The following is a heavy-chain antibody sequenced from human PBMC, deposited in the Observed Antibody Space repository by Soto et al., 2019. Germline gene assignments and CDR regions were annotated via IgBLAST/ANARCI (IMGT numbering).Heavy chain of an antibody. V-gene: IGHV3-23*01. J-gene: IGHJ4*02. CDR2: ISGAGDSK. CDR1: GFTFGNYA. Sequence: EVQLLQSGGVLVQPGGSLRLSCAASGFTFGNYAMTWVRKAPGKGLEWVSIISGAGDSKAYADSVKGRFTISRDNSGNTLYLQMNSVRAEDTAVYYCAKGVSGTCGANGCYSRVLDYWGQGTLVTVSS. D-gene: IGHD2-15*01. CDR3: AKGVSGTCGANGCYSRVLDY.